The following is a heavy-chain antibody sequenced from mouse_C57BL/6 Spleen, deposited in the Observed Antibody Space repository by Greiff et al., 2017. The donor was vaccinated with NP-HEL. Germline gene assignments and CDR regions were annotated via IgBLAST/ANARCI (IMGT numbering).Heavy chain of an antibody. V-gene: IGHV14-4*01. CDR2: IDPENGDT. Sequence: EVQLQQSGAELVRPGASVKLSCTASGFNIKDDYMHWVKQRPEQGLEWIGWIDPENGDTEYASEFQGKATITADTSSNTAYLQLSSLTSEDTAVYYCTRGTTVVAKSYAMDYWGQGTSVTVSS. CDR3: TRGTTVVAKSYAMDY. CDR1: GFNIKDDY. J-gene: IGHJ4*01. D-gene: IGHD1-1*01.